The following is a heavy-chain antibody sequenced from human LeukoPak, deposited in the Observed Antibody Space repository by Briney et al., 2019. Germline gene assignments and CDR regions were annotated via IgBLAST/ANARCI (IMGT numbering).Heavy chain of an antibody. J-gene: IGHJ4*02. CDR2: IIPIFGTA. CDR3: ARDHRAYYDSSGYSYFDY. V-gene: IGHV1-69*13. D-gene: IGHD3-22*01. Sequence: SVTVSCTASGGTFSSYAISWVRQAPGQGLEWMGGIIPIFGTANYAQKFQGRVTITADESTSTAYMELSSLRSEDTAVYYCARDHRAYYDSSGYSYFDYWGQGTLVTVSS. CDR1: GGTFSSYA.